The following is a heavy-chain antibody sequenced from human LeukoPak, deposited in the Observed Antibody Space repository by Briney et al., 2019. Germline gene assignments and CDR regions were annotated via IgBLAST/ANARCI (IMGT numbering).Heavy chain of an antibody. D-gene: IGHD2-8*01. CDR3: ARAGIPGYCTNVTCSNWLDP. J-gene: IGHJ5*02. Sequence: ASVKVSCKASGYTFTGYYVHWVRQAPGQGLEWMGWINPNSGGTNYAQKFQGRVTMTRDTSISTAYMELTSLRSEDTAVYYCARAGIPGYCTNVTCSNWLDPWGQGTLVTVSS. CDR2: INPNSGGT. CDR1: GYTFTGYY. V-gene: IGHV1-2*02.